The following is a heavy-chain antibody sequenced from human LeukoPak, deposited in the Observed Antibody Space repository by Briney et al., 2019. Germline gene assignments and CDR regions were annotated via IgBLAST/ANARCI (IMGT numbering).Heavy chain of an antibody. D-gene: IGHD2-2*01. CDR2: INTNTGNP. J-gene: IGHJ6*02. Sequence: ASVKVSCKASGYTFTSYAMNWVRQAPGQGLEWMGWINTNTGNPTYAQGFTGRFVFSLDTSVSTAYLQISSLKAEDTAVYYCARDTGDIVVVPAAMIYYYGMDVWGQGTTVTVSS. V-gene: IGHV7-4-1*02. CDR1: GYTFTSYA. CDR3: ARDTGDIVVVPAAMIYYYGMDV.